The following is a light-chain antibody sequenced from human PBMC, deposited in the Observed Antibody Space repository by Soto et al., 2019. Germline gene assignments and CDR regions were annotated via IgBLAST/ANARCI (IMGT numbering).Light chain of an antibody. CDR1: SSDIGAYDY. J-gene: IGLJ1*01. CDR2: DVT. CDR3: SSYTSSSTPYV. Sequence: ALTQPASVSGSPGQSITISCTGSSSDIGAYDYVSWYQQRPVKAPKLMIFDVTNRPSGVSDRFSGSKSGNTASLTISGLQTEDEADYYCSSYTSSSTPYVFGTGTKVTVL. V-gene: IGLV2-14*01.